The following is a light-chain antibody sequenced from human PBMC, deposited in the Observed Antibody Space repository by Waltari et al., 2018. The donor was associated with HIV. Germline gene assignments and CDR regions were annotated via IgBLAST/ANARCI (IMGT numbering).Light chain of an antibody. Sequence: IQMTQFPSFVSASVGDRATITCRASQDVATWLAWTQQRPGEAPRLLIYAASRLHDGVPSRFSGDGSDREFTLTIGSLQPEDFATYYCQQAYDFPPTFGQGTKVE. CDR3: QQAYDFPPT. V-gene: IGKV1-12*01. J-gene: IGKJ1*01. CDR1: QDVATW. CDR2: AAS.